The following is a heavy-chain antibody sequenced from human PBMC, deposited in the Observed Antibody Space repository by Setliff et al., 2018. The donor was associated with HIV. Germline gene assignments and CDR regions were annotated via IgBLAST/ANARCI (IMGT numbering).Heavy chain of an antibody. V-gene: IGHV3-48*03. CDR1: GFTFSNCE. J-gene: IGHJ4*02. Sequence: PGGSLRLSCAASGFTFSNCEMSWVRQAPGKGLEWISYITTTGTTTYYADSVRGRFTISRDNARNSLYPQLNNVRAEDTAVYYCTRMIPPRSNRFSSGWFDYWGQGTVVTVSS. CDR3: TRMIPPRSNRFSSGWFDY. D-gene: IGHD6-19*01. CDR2: ITTTGTTT.